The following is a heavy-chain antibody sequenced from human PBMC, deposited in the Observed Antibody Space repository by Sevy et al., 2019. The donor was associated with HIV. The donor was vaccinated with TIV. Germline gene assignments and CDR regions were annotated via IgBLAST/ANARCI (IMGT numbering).Heavy chain of an antibody. CDR2: ISGSGGSGDKT. J-gene: IGHJ4*02. Sequence: GGSLRLSCAASGFTFSRYAMNWVRQAPGKGLEWVSGISGSGGSGDKTNYADSMKGRFTISRDDSKNTLYLQMNSLRAEDTAVYYCAKGSQRPYSPLDYWGQGTLVTVSS. CDR1: GFTFSRYA. D-gene: IGHD2-21*01. CDR3: AKGSQRPYSPLDY. V-gene: IGHV3-23*01.